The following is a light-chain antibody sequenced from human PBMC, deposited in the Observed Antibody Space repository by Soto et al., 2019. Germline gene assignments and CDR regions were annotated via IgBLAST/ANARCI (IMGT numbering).Light chain of an antibody. V-gene: IGLV2-11*01. J-gene: IGLJ3*02. CDR3: CSDEVSYTWV. Sequence: QSALTQPRSVSGSPGQSVTISCTGTSSDVGGYNYVSWYQQHPGKAPKLMIYDVSKRPSGVPDRFSGSKSGNTASLTISGLQSEDEADYYFCSDEVSYTWVFGGGTKLTVL. CDR2: DVS. CDR1: SSDVGGYNY.